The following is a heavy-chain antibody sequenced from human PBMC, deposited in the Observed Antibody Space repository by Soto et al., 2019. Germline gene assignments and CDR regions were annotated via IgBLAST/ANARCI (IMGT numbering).Heavy chain of an antibody. J-gene: IGHJ4*02. CDR1: GFTFSSYA. CDR2: ISYDGSNK. CDR3: ARASRVGAYPAASDY. Sequence: GGSLRLSCAASGFTFSSYAMHWVRQAPGKGLEWVAVISYDGSNKYYADSVKGRFTISRDNSKNTLYLQMSSLRAEDTAVYYCARASRVGAYPAASDYWGQGTLVTVSS. V-gene: IGHV3-30-3*01. D-gene: IGHD1-26*01.